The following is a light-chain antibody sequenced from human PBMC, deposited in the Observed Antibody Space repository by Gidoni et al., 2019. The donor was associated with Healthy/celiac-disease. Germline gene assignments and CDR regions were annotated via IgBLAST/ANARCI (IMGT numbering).Light chain of an antibody. CDR1: SSNIGAGYD. CDR2: GNS. V-gene: IGLV1-40*01. J-gene: IGLJ3*02. CDR3: QSYDSSLSGWV. Sequence: QSVLTQPPSVSGAPGQRVTISCTGSSSNIGAGYDVHWYQQLPGTAPKLLIYGNSHRPSGVPDRFSGSKSGPSASLAITGLQAEDEADYYCQSYDSSLSGWVFGGGTKLT.